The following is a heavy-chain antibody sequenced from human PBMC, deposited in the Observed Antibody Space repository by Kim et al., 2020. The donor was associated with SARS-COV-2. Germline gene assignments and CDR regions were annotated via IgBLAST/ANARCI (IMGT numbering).Heavy chain of an antibody. J-gene: IGHJ3*02. CDR3: ARGEDIVVVVAAGAFDI. D-gene: IGHD2-15*01. Sequence: VKGRFTISRDNAKNSLYLQMNSLRAEDTAVYYCARGEDIVVVVAAGAFDIWGQGTMVTVSS. V-gene: IGHV3-11*06.